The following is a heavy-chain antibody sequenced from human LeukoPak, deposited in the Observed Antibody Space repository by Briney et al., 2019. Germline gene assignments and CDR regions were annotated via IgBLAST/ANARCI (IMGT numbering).Heavy chain of an antibody. V-gene: IGHV4-4*07. J-gene: IGHJ3*02. CDR1: GGSFSGYY. D-gene: IGHD3-22*01. CDR3: ARDYFYYDSSGYLDAFDI. CDR2: IYTSGST. Sequence: SETLSLTCAVYGGSFSGYYWSWIRQPAGKGLEWIGRIYTSGSTNYNPSLKSRVTISVDTSKNQFSLKLSSVTAADTAVYYCARDYFYYDSSGYLDAFDIWGQGTMVTVSS.